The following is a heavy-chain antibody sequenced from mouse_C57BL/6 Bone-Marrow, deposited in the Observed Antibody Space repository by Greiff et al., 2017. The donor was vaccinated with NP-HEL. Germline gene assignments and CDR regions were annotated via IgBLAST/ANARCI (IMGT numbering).Heavy chain of an antibody. Sequence: QVQLQQPGAELVKPGASVKMSCKASGYTFTSYWITWVKQRPGQGLEWIGDIYPGSGSTNYNEKFKSKATLTVDTSSSTAYMQLSSLTSEDSAVYYCARSPITTVVAHFDYWGQGTTLTVSS. CDR2: IYPGSGST. CDR3: ARSPITTVVAHFDY. CDR1: GYTFTSYW. V-gene: IGHV1-55*01. D-gene: IGHD1-1*01. J-gene: IGHJ2*01.